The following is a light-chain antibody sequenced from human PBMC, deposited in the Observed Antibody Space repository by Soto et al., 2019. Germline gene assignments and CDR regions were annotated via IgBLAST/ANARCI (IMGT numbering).Light chain of an antibody. CDR1: QSVSND. J-gene: IGKJ1*01. V-gene: IGKV3-15*01. Sequence: EIVMTQAPATLSVSPGESATLSCRASQSVSNDLAWYQQKPGQAPRLLIYGASTRATGIPARFSGSGSGTEFTLTISSLQSADFAVYYCQQYNNWPPWTFGQGTKVDI. CDR3: QQYNNWPPWT. CDR2: GAS.